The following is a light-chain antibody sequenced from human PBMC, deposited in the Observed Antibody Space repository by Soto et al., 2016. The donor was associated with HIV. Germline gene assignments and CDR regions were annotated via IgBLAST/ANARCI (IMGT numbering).Light chain of an antibody. Sequence: DVQMTQSPSSLSASVGDRVTITCRASQGISNFLAWYQQRPGKVPKLLISAASTLESGVPSRFSGSGSGTDFTLTISSLQPEDVATYFCQQYKTYPLTFGGGPRCRSN. J-gene: IGKJ4*01. CDR2: AAS. V-gene: IGKV1-27*01. CDR3: QQYKTYPLT. CDR1: QGISNF.